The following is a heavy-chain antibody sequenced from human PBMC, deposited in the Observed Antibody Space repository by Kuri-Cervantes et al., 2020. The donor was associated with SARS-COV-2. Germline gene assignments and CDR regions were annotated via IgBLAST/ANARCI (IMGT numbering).Heavy chain of an antibody. J-gene: IGHJ6*03. Sequence: KVSCKGSGYSFTSYWIGWVRQMPGKGLEWMGIIYPGDSDTRYSPSFQGQVTISADKSISTAYLQWSSLKASGTAMYYCARYSSSWSYYMDVWGKGTTVTVSS. V-gene: IGHV5-51*01. CDR2: IYPGDSDT. CDR1: GYSFTSYW. D-gene: IGHD6-13*01. CDR3: ARYSSSWSYYMDV.